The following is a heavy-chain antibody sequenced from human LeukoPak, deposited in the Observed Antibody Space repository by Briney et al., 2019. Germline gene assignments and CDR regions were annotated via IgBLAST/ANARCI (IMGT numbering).Heavy chain of an antibody. CDR2: IYYSGST. Sequence: SETLSLTCTVSGGSISSYYWSCIRQPPGKGLEWIGYIYYSGSTNYNPSLKSRVTISVDTSKNQFSLKMSSMTAADTAVYYCATAKGSVAGLIDYWGQGTLVTVSS. V-gene: IGHV4-59*01. J-gene: IGHJ4*02. CDR3: ATAKGSVAGLIDY. D-gene: IGHD6-19*01. CDR1: GGSISSYY.